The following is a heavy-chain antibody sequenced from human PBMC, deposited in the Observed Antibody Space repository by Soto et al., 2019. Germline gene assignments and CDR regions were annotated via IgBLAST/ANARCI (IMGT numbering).Heavy chain of an antibody. CDR3: ARGGRIYGDQTNNWFDP. CDR2: ISSSSSSI. V-gene: IGHV3-21*01. J-gene: IGHJ5*02. D-gene: IGHD4-17*01. Sequence: EVQLVESGGGLVKPGGSLRLSCAASGFTFSSYSMNWVRQAPGKGLEWVSSISSSSSSIHYADSVKGRFTISRDNAKNSLFLQMNSLRAEDTAVYYWARGGRIYGDQTNNWFDPWGQGTLGTVSS. CDR1: GFTFSSYS.